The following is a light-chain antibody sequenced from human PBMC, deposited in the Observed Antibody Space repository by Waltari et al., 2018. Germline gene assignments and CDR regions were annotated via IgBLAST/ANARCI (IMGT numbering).Light chain of an antibody. J-gene: IGLJ1*01. Sequence: QSVLTQPHSASGTPGQRVIISCSGSSSNIGSNTVHLYQHLPGTAPKLLIYTNYQRPSGVSNRFSGSKSGNTASLTISELQAEDEADYYCSSYTGRSTLYVFGTGTTVTVL. V-gene: IGLV1-44*01. CDR1: SSNIGSNT. CDR3: SSYTGRSTLYV. CDR2: TNY.